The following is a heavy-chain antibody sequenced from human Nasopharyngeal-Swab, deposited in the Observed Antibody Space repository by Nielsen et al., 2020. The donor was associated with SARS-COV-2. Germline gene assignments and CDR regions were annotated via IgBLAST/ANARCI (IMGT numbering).Heavy chain of an antibody. Sequence: GESLKISCAGSGFIFSNYWMHWVRQAPGKGLVWVSRIRGDGSDPSYADSVRGRFTISRDNSRDTLYLQMDSLSAEDTAIYYCAKDIFRWTFDVWGQGTMVTVSP. CDR1: GFIFSNYW. D-gene: IGHD2-21*01. CDR2: IRGDGSDP. J-gene: IGHJ3*01. CDR3: AKDIFRWTFDV. V-gene: IGHV3-74*01.